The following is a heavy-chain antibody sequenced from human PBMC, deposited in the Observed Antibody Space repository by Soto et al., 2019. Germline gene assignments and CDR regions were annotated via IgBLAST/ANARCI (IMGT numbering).Heavy chain of an antibody. Sequence: SETLSLTCTVSGGSISSGGYYWSWIRQHPGKGLEWIGYIYYSGSTYYNPSLKSRVTISVDTSKNQFSLKLSSMTAADTAVYYCAREITAALYYGMDVWGQGTTVTVSS. J-gene: IGHJ6*02. CDR1: GGSISSGGYY. CDR2: IYYSGST. CDR3: AREITAALYYGMDV. V-gene: IGHV4-31*03. D-gene: IGHD2-2*01.